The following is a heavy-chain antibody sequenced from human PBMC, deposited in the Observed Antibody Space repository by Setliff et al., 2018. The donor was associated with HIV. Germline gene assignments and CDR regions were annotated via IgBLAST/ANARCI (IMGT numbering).Heavy chain of an antibody. CDR1: GGSISSYYW. V-gene: IGHV2-5*08. J-gene: IGHJ4*02. D-gene: IGHD6-19*01. Sequence: TLSLTCTVSGGSISSYYWSWIRQPPGKALEWLARIDWDDDVRYNPSLGRRLTITKDTSKNQVVLTMTNMDPLDTATYYCAHNHLAVAGSHYFDYWGQGTLVTVSS. CDR2: IDWDDDV. CDR3: AHNHLAVAGSHYFDY.